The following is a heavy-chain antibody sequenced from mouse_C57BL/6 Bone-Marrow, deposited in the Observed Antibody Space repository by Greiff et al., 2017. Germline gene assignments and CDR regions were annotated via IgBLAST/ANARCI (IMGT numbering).Heavy chain of an antibody. Sequence: VQVVEPGAELVKPGASVKLSCKASGYTFTSYWMHWVKQRPGQGLEWIGMIHPNSGSTNYNEKFKSKATLTVDQSSSPAYMQLSSLTSEDSAVYCGARRWESNYGYCDVWGTGTTVTVSS. D-gene: IGHD1-1*02. CDR2: IHPNSGST. V-gene: IGHV1-64*01. J-gene: IGHJ1*03. CDR1: GYTFTSYW. CDR3: ARRWESNYGYCDV.